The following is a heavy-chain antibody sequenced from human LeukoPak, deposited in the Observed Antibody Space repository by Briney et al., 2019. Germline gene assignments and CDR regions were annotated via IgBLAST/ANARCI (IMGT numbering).Heavy chain of an antibody. CDR3: ARGARSKLIVVVPAAERTLGDY. V-gene: IGHV1-46*01. CDR1: EYTFTSYY. CDR2: INPSGGST. D-gene: IGHD2-2*01. J-gene: IGHJ4*02. Sequence: ASVKVSCKASEYTFTSYYMHWVRQAPGQGLEWMGIINPSGGSTSYAQKFQGRVTMTRDTSTSTVYMELSSLRPEDTAVYYCARGARSKLIVVVPAAERTLGDYWGQGTLVTVSS.